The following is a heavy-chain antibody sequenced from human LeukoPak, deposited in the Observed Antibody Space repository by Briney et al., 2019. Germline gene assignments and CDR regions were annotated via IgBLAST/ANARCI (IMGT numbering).Heavy chain of an antibody. CDR2: ISWNSGSI. Sequence: GRSLRLSCAASGFTFDDYAMHWVRQAPGKGLEWVSGISWNSGSIGYADSVKGRFTISRDNAKNSLYLQMNSLRAKDTALYYCAKDQLDDYGGRSGAFDIWGQGTMVTVSS. CDR1: GFTFDDYA. J-gene: IGHJ3*02. CDR3: AKDQLDDYGGRSGAFDI. V-gene: IGHV3-9*01. D-gene: IGHD4-23*01.